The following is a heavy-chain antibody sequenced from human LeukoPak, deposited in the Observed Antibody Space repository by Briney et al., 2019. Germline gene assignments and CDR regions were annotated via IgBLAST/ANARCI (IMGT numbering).Heavy chain of an antibody. V-gene: IGHV6-1*01. J-gene: IGHJ4*02. CDR2: TYYSSKWYP. D-gene: IGHD1-26*01. CDR3: ARGNLVVATTVFDF. CDR1: GDSLSSYSAA. Sequence: SQTLSLPCAISGDSLSSYSAAWDWIRPSASRGLEWLGRTYYSSKWYPAYAVSAKTRLNIHPDTYRQQFSVQLDSVTPEDTAVYYCARGNLVVATTVFDFWGQGTLVTVSS.